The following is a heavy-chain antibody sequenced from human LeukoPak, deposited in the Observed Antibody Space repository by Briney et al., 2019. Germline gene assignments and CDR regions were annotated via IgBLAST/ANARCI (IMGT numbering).Heavy chain of an antibody. J-gene: IGHJ4*02. CDR2: VSTSSSYI. D-gene: IGHD5-12*01. CDR1: GFILSRYS. Sequence: GGSLRLSCEASGFILSRYSMNWVRQAPGKGLEWVSSVSTSSSYIYYADSVKGRFTISRDNAKKSLYLLMNSLRAEDTAVYYCARNSGQPDYWGQGTLVTVSS. CDR3: ARNSGQPDY. V-gene: IGHV3-21*01.